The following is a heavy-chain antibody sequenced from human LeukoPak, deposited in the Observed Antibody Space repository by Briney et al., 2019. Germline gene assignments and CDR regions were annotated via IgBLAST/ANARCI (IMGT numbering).Heavy chain of an antibody. CDR1: GFTFERYV. J-gene: IGHJ4*02. D-gene: IGHD2-8*01. CDR2: IHPNNGGV. CDR3: VKDAPNGSVDF. Sequence: GGSLRLSCVTSGFTFERYVMHWMRLAPGKGLECVSSIHPNNGGVGYAASVKGRSAISRDNARNSLYLEMTSLRPEDTAVYYCVKDAPNGSVDFWGRGTLVTVSS. V-gene: IGHV3-9*01.